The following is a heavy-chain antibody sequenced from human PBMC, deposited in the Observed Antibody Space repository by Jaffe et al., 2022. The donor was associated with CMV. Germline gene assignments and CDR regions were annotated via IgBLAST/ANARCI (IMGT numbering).Heavy chain of an antibody. CDR1: GFTFSSYA. Sequence: EVQLLESGGGLVQPGGSLRLSCAASGFTFSSYAMSWVRQAPGKGLEWVSAISGSGGSTYYADSVKGRFTISRDNSKNTLYLQMNSLRAEDTAVYYCATWANRREYGDLNYYYYYGMDVWGQGTTVTVSS. V-gene: IGHV3-23*01. D-gene: IGHD4-17*01. CDR3: ATWANRREYGDLNYYYYYGMDV. J-gene: IGHJ6*02. CDR2: ISGSGGST.